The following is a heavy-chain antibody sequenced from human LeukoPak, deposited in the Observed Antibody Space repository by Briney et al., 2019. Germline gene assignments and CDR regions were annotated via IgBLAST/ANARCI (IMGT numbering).Heavy chain of an antibody. J-gene: IGHJ4*02. D-gene: IGHD1-26*01. CDR1: GYTFTSYY. CDR3: AREVGATRDESDY. Sequence: ASLTVSYTASGYTFTSYYMHWVRQAPGQGLEWMGIINPSGGSTSYAQKFQGRVTMTRDTSTSTVYMELSSLRSEDTAVYYCAREVGATRDESDYWGQGTLVTVSS. CDR2: INPSGGST. V-gene: IGHV1-46*01.